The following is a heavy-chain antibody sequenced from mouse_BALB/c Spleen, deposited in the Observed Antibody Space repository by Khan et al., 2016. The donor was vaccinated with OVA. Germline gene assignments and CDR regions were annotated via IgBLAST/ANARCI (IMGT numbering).Heavy chain of an antibody. CDR3: ARSASYWFFDV. D-gene: IGHD6-1*01. CDR2: INTYTGEP. Sequence: QIQLVQSGPELKKPGETVKISCKASWYTFTNYGMNWVKQAPGKGLKWMGWINTYTGEPTYADDFKGRFAFSLETSANTAYLQINNLKNEDTATYFCARSASYWFFDVWGAGTTVTVSS. J-gene: IGHJ1*01. V-gene: IGHV9-3-1*01. CDR1: WYTFTNYG.